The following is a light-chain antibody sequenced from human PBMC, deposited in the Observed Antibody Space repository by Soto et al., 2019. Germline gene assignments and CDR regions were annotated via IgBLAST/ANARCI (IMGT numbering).Light chain of an antibody. CDR2: GAS. V-gene: IGKV3-20*01. J-gene: IGKJ1*01. Sequence: EVVLTQSPRTLSLSPGERATLSCRASQSVTSAFLAWYQQRPGQAPRLLITGASRRATGIPDRFSGSGSGTDFTLTISRLEPEDFAVYYCQQYVSRTFGQGTKVDIK. CDR1: QSVTSAF. CDR3: QQYVSRT.